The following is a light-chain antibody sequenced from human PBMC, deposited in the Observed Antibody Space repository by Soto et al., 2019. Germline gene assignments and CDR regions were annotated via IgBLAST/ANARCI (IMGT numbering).Light chain of an antibody. CDR3: QQLDTYPLT. V-gene: IGKV1-9*01. Sequence: DIQLTQSPSFLSASVGDRVTITCRASQGIGIFFAWYQQKPGKAPQLLIYHTSTLQSGVPSRFSGSGSGTEFTLTISGXQPADFATYYCQQLDTYPLTFGGGTKVDIK. J-gene: IGKJ4*01. CDR2: HTS. CDR1: QGIGIF.